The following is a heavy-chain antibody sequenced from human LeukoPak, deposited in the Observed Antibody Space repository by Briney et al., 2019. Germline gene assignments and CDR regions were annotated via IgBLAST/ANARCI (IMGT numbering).Heavy chain of an antibody. CDR1: GFTFSSYS. J-gene: IGHJ6*03. CDR2: ISTSSSYI. Sequence: GGSLRLSCTASGFTFSSYSMNWVRQAPGKGLEWVSSISTSSSYIYYADSVKGRFTISRDNARNSLYLQMNSLRAEDTAAYYCARDSSEMSYNYYYYYMDVWGKGTTVTVSS. D-gene: IGHD2-2*01. V-gene: IGHV3-21*01. CDR3: ARDSSEMSYNYYYYYMDV.